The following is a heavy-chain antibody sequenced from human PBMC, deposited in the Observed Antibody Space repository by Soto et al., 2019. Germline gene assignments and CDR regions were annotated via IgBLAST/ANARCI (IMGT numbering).Heavy chain of an antibody. Sequence: QVQLQESGPGLVKPSETLSLTCTVSGGSINNHYWSWIRQPPGKGLEWLRYVYYNGITNYNPSLKSRVTMSVDTSKIQLSLNLTSLTAADTAIYYCTRANWYSEYWGQGTLVTVSS. V-gene: IGHV4-59*11. CDR3: TRANWYSEY. D-gene: IGHD7-27*01. J-gene: IGHJ4*02. CDR1: GGSINNHY. CDR2: VYYNGIT.